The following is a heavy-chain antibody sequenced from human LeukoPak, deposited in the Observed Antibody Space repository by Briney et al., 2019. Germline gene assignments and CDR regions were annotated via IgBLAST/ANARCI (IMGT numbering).Heavy chain of an antibody. CDR1: GGSINSSSYY. CDR2: IYYSGST. Sequence: SETLSLTCSVSGGSINSSSYYWSWIRQPPGKGLEWIGYIYYSGSTNYNPSLKSRVTISVDTSKNQFSLKLSSVTAADTAVYYCARARVGAIIDYWGQGTLVTVSS. D-gene: IGHD1-26*01. V-gene: IGHV4-61*01. CDR3: ARARVGAIIDY. J-gene: IGHJ4*02.